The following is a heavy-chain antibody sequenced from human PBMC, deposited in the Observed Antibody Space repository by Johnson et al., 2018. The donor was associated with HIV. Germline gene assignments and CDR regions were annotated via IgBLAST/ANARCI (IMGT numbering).Heavy chain of an antibody. CDR1: GFTFSSYA. D-gene: IGHD6-13*01. J-gene: IGHJ3*02. CDR2: ISYDGSNK. V-gene: IGHV3-30*04. Sequence: QVQLVESGRGVVQPGRSLRLSCAASGFTFSSYAMHWVRQAPGKGLEWVAVISYDGSNKYYADSVKGRFTISRDNSKNTLYLQMNSLRAEDTAVYYCAKGSSSWPNDAFDIWGQGTMVIVSS. CDR3: AKGSSSWPNDAFDI.